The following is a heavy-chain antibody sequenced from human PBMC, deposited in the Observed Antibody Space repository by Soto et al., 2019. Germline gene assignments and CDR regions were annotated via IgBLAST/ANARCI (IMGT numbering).Heavy chain of an antibody. J-gene: IGHJ4*02. Sequence: EVQLLESGGGLVQPGRSLKLSCAASGFTFSNYAMSWVRQAPGKGLEWGSAIGGRGSTYYADSVKGRFTISRDNSKYTVDLQMNSLRAEDTAVYYCVKKRGYCSGGSCYHDYWGQGTLVTVSS. D-gene: IGHD2-15*01. CDR3: VKKRGYCSGGSCYHDY. CDR2: IGGRGST. V-gene: IGHV3-23*01. CDR1: GFTFSNYA.